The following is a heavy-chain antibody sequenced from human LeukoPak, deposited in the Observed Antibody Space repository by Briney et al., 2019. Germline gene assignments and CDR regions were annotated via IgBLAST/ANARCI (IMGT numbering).Heavy chain of an antibody. CDR1: EFTFATYS. Sequence: GGSLRLSCAASEFTFATYSMAWVRQAPGKGLEWVSSISSSATYRYYADSVNGRFTISRDDPKNSLYLQMNSLRAEDTAVYYCARDRSSSWYFLDYYYYYMDVWGKGTTVTVSS. V-gene: IGHV3-21*01. CDR3: ARDRSSSWYFLDYYYYYMDV. D-gene: IGHD6-13*01. CDR2: ISSSATYR. J-gene: IGHJ6*03.